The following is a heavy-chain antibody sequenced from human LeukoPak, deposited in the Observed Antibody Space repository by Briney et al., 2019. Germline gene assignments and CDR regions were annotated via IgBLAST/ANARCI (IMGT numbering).Heavy chain of an antibody. CDR1: GGSFSGYY. V-gene: IGHV4-34*01. CDR3: ARGLRHYYDSSGYYYEFRPLDY. CDR2: INHSGST. Sequence: SETLSLTCAVYGGSFSGYYWSWIRQPPGKGLEWIGEINHSGSTNYNPSLKSRVTISVDTSKNQFSLKLSSVTAADTAVYYCARGLRHYYDSSGYYYEFRPLDYWGQGTLVTVSS. J-gene: IGHJ4*02. D-gene: IGHD3-22*01.